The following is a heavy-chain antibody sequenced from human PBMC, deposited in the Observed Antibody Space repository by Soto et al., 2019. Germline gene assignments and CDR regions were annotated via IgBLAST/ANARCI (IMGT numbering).Heavy chain of an antibody. V-gene: IGHV4-31*03. Sequence: QVQLQESGPGLVKPSQTLSLTCTVSGGSISSGGYYWSWIRQHPGKGLEWIGYIYYSGSTYYNPSLKGRVTISVDKSKNQFSLKLSSVTAADTAVYHCARGSSGPNGPYDYWFDPWGQGTLVTVSS. J-gene: IGHJ5*02. CDR3: ARGSSGPNGPYDYWFDP. CDR1: GGSISSGGYY. CDR2: IYYSGST. D-gene: IGHD5-12*01.